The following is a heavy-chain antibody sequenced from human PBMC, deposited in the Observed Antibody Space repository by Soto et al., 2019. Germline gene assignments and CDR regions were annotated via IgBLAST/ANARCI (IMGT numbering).Heavy chain of an antibody. D-gene: IGHD3-10*01. V-gene: IGHV3-30-3*01. CDR1: GFTFSSYA. J-gene: IGHJ4*02. CDR2: ISYEGSNK. Sequence: QVQLVESGGGVVQPGRSLRLSCAASGFTFSSYAMHWVRQAPGTGLEWVAVISYEGSNKYSADSVKGRFTNSRDNSKNTLYLQMNSLRAEDTAVYYCAREHLMVRGVIDYWGQGTLVTVSS. CDR3: AREHLMVRGVIDY.